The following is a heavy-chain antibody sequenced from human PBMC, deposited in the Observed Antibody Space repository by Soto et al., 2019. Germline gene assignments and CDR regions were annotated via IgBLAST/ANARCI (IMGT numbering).Heavy chain of an antibody. CDR1: GFTFSSYA. J-gene: IGHJ4*02. D-gene: IGHD6-19*01. CDR2: ISYDGSNK. CDR3: AAPIAVAGTFDY. V-gene: IGHV3-30-3*01. Sequence: GGSLRLSCAASGFTFSSYAMHWVRQAPGKGLEWVAVISYDGSNKYYADSVKGRFTISRDNSKNTLYLQMNSLRAEDTAVYYCAAPIAVAGTFDYWGQGTLVTVSS.